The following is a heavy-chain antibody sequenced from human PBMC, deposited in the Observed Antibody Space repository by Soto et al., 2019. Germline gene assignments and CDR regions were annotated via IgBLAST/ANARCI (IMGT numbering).Heavy chain of an antibody. CDR2: ISWDSGSI. J-gene: IGHJ6*02. CDR1: GFIFDDYA. CDR3: AKGRITGTYYYYGMDV. V-gene: IGHV3-9*01. D-gene: IGHD1-20*01. Sequence: GGSLRLSCAASGFIFDDYAMHWVRQAPGKGLEWVSGISWDSGSIIYADSVKGRFIISRDNANNSLYLQMNSLRAEDTALYYCAKGRITGTYYYYGMDVWGQGTTVTVSS.